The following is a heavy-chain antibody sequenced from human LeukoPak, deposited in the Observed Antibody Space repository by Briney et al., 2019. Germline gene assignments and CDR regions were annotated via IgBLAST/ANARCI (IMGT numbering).Heavy chain of an antibody. CDR3: AIITMVRGVINGGNNWFDP. J-gene: IGHJ5*02. CDR1: GFTFSSYA. CDR2: ISYDGSNK. Sequence: PGGSLRLSCAASGFTFSSYAMHWVRQAPGKGLEWVAVISYDGSNKYYADSVKGRFTISRDNSKNTLYLQMNSLRAEDTAVYYCAIITMVRGVINGGNNWFDPWGQGTLVTASS. V-gene: IGHV3-30*04. D-gene: IGHD3-10*01.